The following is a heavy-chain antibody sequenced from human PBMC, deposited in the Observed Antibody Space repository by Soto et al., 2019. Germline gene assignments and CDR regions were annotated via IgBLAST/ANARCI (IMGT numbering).Heavy chain of an antibody. D-gene: IGHD2-21*02. CDR3: LRDRSQGYDAFDI. V-gene: IGHV1-8*01. CDR2: MNPNSGNT. Sequence: ASVKVSCKASGYTFTSYDINWVRQATGQGLEWMGWMNPNSGNTGYAQKFQGRVTMARNTPISTAYMELSSLRSEDTAVYYCLRDRSQGYDAFDIWGQGTMVTVSS. J-gene: IGHJ3*02. CDR1: GYTFTSYD.